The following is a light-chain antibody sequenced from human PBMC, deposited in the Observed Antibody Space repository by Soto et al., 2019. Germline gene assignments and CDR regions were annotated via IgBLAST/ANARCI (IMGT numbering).Light chain of an antibody. CDR2: GAS. CDR3: QHYDTRPLT. Sequence: IQMTQSPSSLSAFVGDRVTITCQASQGISNNLNWYQHKPGKAPKLLIYGASNLQTGVPSRFSGSGSGTDFTFAISSLQPEDVATYYCQHYDTRPLTFGGGTKVEIK. CDR1: QGISNN. V-gene: IGKV1-33*01. J-gene: IGKJ4*01.